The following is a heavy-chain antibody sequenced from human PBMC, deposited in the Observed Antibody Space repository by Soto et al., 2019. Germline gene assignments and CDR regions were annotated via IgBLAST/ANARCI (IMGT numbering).Heavy chain of an antibody. Sequence: GASVKVSCKASGYTFDGYYIHWVRQAPGQGLEWMGWINPNGGGTNYAQKFQGWVTMTRDTSTSTAYMELSRLTSDDTAIYYCARVATIFGVVPDSWGQGTLVTV. V-gene: IGHV1-2*04. D-gene: IGHD3-3*01. CDR2: INPNGGGT. CDR1: GYTFDGYY. CDR3: ARVATIFGVVPDS. J-gene: IGHJ4*02.